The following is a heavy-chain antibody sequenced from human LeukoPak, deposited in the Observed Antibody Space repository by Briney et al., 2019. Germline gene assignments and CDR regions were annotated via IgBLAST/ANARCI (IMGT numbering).Heavy chain of an antibody. CDR1: GFNFGIYA. J-gene: IGHJ4*02. V-gene: IGHV3-23*01. CDR3: AKSTVGLRLFYFDY. Sequence: GGSLRLSCVASGFNFGIYAMSWVRQAPGKGLEWVSGIRGSSDVTDYADSVKGRFTISRDNSKNTLSLQMDSLRAEDTAVYYCAKSTVGLRLFYFDYWGQGTLVTVSS. D-gene: IGHD4-17*01. CDR2: IRGSSDVT.